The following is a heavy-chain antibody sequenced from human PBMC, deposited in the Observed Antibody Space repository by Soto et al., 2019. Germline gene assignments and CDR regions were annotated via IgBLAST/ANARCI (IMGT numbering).Heavy chain of an antibody. V-gene: IGHV3-33*01. Sequence: GGSLRLSCAASGFTFSSYGMHWVRQAPGKGLEWVAVIWYDGSNKYYADSVKGRFTISRDNSKNTLYLQMNRLRAEDTAVYYCARERGLHYAFDIWGQGTMVTVAS. CDR2: IWYDGSNK. CDR1: GFTFSSYG. J-gene: IGHJ3*02. CDR3: ARERGLHYAFDI. D-gene: IGHD1-26*01.